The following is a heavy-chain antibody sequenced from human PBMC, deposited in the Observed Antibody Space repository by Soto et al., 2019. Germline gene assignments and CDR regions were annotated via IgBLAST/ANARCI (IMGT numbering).Heavy chain of an antibody. J-gene: IGHJ4*02. CDR2: ISAFKGYT. CDR3: ARVDDYYDSSGHYFTFFNY. CDR1: GYMFSSYG. V-gene: IGHV1-18*01. Sequence: QVQLVQSGPEVKKPGASLKLSCKASGYMFSSYGIGWVRQAPGQGLEWMGWISAFKGYTKYPQRLQGRVTMTTDTPTSTAYMELRSLRSDDTAVYYCARVDDYYDSSGHYFTFFNYWGQGSLVTVSS. D-gene: IGHD3-22*01.